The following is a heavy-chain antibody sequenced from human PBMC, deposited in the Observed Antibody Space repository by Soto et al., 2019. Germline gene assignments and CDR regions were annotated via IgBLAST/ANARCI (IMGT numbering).Heavy chain of an antibody. CDR2: VSPDSGST. Sequence: QVQLVQSGAEVKKPGASVRVSCKASGYTFSGYDINWVRQATGQGLEWMGWVSPDSGSTGYAGIFQGRVTMTWDSSKTTANMDLSSLTSEDSAVYYCARATELRYVEWSVYRGGNYAMDVWGQGTTVTVSS. CDR1: GYTFSGYD. V-gene: IGHV1-8*01. J-gene: IGHJ6*02. D-gene: IGHD3-3*01. CDR3: ARATELRYVEWSVYRGGNYAMDV.